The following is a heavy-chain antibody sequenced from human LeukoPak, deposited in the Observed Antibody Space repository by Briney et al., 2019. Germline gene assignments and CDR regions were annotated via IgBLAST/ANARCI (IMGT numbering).Heavy chain of an antibody. CDR3: VRDDDRPDNGLDY. CDR2: ISTSSSII. CDR1: GFTFSNYN. D-gene: IGHD3-22*01. Sequence: GGSLRLSCGASGFTFSNYNMNWVRQAPGKGLEWVSYISTSSSIIYYADSVKGRFTISRDNSKNTLYLQMNSLRAEDTAVYYCVRDDDRPDNGLDYWGQGTLVTVSS. V-gene: IGHV3-48*01. J-gene: IGHJ4*02.